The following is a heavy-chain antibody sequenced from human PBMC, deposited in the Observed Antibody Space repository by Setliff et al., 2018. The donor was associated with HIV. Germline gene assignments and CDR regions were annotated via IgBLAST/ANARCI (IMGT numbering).Heavy chain of an antibody. Sequence: SETLSLTCTVSGGSISSYYWSWIRQPPGKGLEWIGRICTSGSTNYNPSLKSRVTMSVDTSKNQFSLKLSSVTAADTAVYYCARDNYYDSSGYRYFDYWGQGTLVTVSS. D-gene: IGHD3-22*01. V-gene: IGHV4-4*07. CDR2: ICTSGST. J-gene: IGHJ4*02. CDR1: GGSISSYY. CDR3: ARDNYYDSSGYRYFDY.